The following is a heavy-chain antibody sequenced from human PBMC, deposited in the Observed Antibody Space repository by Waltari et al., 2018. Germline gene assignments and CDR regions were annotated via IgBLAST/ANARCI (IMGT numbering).Heavy chain of an antibody. D-gene: IGHD3-10*01. V-gene: IGHV1-2*02. CDR1: GYTFTGYY. J-gene: IGHJ6*02. CDR3: ARVSSLWFGEAYGMDV. Sequence: QVQLVQSGAEVKKPGASVKVSCKASGYTFTGYYMHWVRQAPGQGLEWMGWINPNSGGTNYAQKFQGRVTMTRDTSISTAYMELSRLRSDDTAVYYCARVSSLWFGEAYGMDVWGQGTTVTVSS. CDR2: INPNSGGT.